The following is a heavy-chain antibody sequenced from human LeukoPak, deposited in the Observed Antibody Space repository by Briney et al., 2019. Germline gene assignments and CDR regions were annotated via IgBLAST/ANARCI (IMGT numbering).Heavy chain of an antibody. Sequence: GGSLRLSCAAAGFTFSSYWMHWVRQAPGKGLVWVSRINTDGSSTSYADSVKGRFTISRDNAKNTLYLQRNSLRAEDTAVYYCAKGGQWLVRSSVDYWGQGTLVTVSS. CDR3: AKGGQWLVRSSVDY. V-gene: IGHV3-74*01. D-gene: IGHD6-19*01. J-gene: IGHJ4*02. CDR1: GFTFSSYW. CDR2: INTDGSST.